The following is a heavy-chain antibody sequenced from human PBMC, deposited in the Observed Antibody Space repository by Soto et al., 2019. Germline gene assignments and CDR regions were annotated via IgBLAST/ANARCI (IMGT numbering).Heavy chain of an antibody. J-gene: IGHJ5*02. V-gene: IGHV3-33*01. CDR1: GFTFSSYG. D-gene: IGHD6-19*01. CDR2: IWYDGSNK. CDR3: ASDGGCRDGNTVGCNWFDP. Sequence: QVQLVESGGGVVEPGRSLRLSCAASGFTFSSYGMHWVRQAPGKGLEWVAVIWYDGSNKYYADSVKGRFTIPRDNPKNTMYLQMNSLRAEDTAVYYCASDGGCRDGNTVGCNWFDPWGPGTLVTVST.